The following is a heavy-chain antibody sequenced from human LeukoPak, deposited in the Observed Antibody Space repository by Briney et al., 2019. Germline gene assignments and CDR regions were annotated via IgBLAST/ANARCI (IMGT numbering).Heavy chain of an antibody. Sequence: GGSLRLSCTASGFAFSVYAMSWLRQPPGKGLEWVSTITASGGTYYADSLKGRFTISRDTSKNTLYLQINSLRAEDTAAYYCAKRGRYYFDQWGQGTLVTVSS. CDR1: GFAFSVYA. CDR3: AKRGRYYFDQ. CDR2: ITASGGT. V-gene: IGHV3-23*01. J-gene: IGHJ4*02.